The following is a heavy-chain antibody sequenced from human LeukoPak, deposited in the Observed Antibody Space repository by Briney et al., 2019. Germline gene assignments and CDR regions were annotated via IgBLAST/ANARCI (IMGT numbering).Heavy chain of an antibody. CDR2: ISGSGGST. CDR3: ARAPSIVVVPAATTGVDWFDP. CDR1: GFTFSSYA. D-gene: IGHD2-2*01. J-gene: IGHJ5*02. V-gene: IGHV3-23*01. Sequence: GGSLRLSCAASGFTFSSYAMSWVRQAPGKGLEWVSAISGSGGSTYYADSVKGRFTISRDNSKNTLYLQMNSLRAEDTAVYYCARAPSIVVVPAATTGVDWFDPWGQGTLVTVSS.